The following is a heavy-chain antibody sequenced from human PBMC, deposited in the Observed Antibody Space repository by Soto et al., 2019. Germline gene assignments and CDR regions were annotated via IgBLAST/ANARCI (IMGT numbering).Heavy chain of an antibody. CDR2: IYTSGST. D-gene: IGHD2-2*01. Sequence: PSETLSLTCTVSGGSISSYYWSWIRQPAGKGLEWIGRIYTSGSTNYNPSLKSRVTMSVDTSKNQFSLKLSSVTAADTAVYYCARGEIVVVPAAILNYYYYYGMDVWGQGTTVTVSS. J-gene: IGHJ6*02. CDR3: ARGEIVVVPAAILNYYYYYGMDV. CDR1: GGSISSYY. V-gene: IGHV4-4*07.